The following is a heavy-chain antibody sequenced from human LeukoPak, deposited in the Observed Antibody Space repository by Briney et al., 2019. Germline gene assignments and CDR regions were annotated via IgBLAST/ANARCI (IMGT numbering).Heavy chain of an antibody. V-gene: IGHV3-30*02. J-gene: IGHJ3*02. CDR3: ARVLGFMTTDAFDI. D-gene: IGHD4-17*01. CDR1: GFTSSSYG. Sequence: GGSLRLSCAASGFTSSSYGMHWVRQAPGKGLEWVAFIRYDGSNKYYADSVKGRFTISRDNSKNTLYLQMNSLRAEDTAVYYCARVLGFMTTDAFDIWGQGTMVTVSS. CDR2: IRYDGSNK.